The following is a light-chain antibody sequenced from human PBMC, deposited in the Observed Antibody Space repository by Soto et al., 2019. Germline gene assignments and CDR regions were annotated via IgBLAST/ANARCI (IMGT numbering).Light chain of an antibody. CDR2: GAS. CDR3: QQYNNRPPWT. J-gene: IGKJ1*01. CDR1: QSINNN. V-gene: IGKV3-15*01. Sequence: EIVMTQSPATLSVSVGERATLSCRASQSINNNLAWYQQKPGRAPRLLIYGASTRATGIPDRFSGSGSGTDFTLTISSLQSEDFAVYYCQQYNNRPPWTFGQGTKV.